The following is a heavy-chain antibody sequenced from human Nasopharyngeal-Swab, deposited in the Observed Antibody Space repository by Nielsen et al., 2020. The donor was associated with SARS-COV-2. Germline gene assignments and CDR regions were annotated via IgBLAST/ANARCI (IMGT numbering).Heavy chain of an antibody. D-gene: IGHD5-18*01. Sequence: GESLKISCAASGFTFSSYGMHWVRPAPGKGLEWVAVIWYDGSNKYYADSVKGRFTISRDNSKNTLYLQMNSLRAEDTAVYYCARGRTSGYSYGFYFDYWGQGTLVTVSS. J-gene: IGHJ4*02. CDR3: ARGRTSGYSYGFYFDY. CDR1: GFTFSSYG. CDR2: IWYDGSNK. V-gene: IGHV3-33*01.